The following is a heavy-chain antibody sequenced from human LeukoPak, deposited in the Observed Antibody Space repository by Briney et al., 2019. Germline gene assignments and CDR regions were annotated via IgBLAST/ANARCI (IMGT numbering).Heavy chain of an antibody. CDR1: GFTFRSYA. V-gene: IGHV3-23*01. Sequence: GGSLRLSCAASGFTFRSYAMNWVRQAPGKGLEWVSHISDNGGRTYYAESVKGRFAISRDNSKNTLYLQMNSLRVEDTALYYCAKDLPTKCRGDCPPDYWGQGTLVTVSS. CDR2: ISDNGGRT. J-gene: IGHJ4*02. CDR3: AKDLPTKCRGDCPPDY. D-gene: IGHD2-21*02.